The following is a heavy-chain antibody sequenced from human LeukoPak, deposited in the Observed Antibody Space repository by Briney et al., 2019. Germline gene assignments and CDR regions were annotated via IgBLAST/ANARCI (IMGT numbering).Heavy chain of an antibody. CDR2: IKQDGTEK. Sequence: GGSLRLSCAASGFTFTKHWMTWVRQAPGKGLEWVANIKQDGTEKYYADSVKGRFTISRDNAKNSLYLQMNSLRAEDTAVYYCAREYDSSGYYYFDYWGQGTLVTVSS. J-gene: IGHJ4*02. CDR1: GFTFTKHW. V-gene: IGHV3-7*01. CDR3: AREYDSSGYYYFDY. D-gene: IGHD3-22*01.